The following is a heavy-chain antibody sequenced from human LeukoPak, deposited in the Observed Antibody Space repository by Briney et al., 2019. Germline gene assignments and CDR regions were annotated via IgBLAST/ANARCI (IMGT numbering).Heavy chain of an antibody. V-gene: IGHV4-4*07. D-gene: IGHD3-22*01. CDR3: ARDVSLGYYDNSDHIPQIYFDN. CDR2: ISTSGST. Sequence: SETLSLTCTVSGGSISSYYWSWIRQPAGKGLEWIGRISTSGSTNYNPSLKSRVTMSVDTSNNQFSLKLSSVTAADTAVYYCARDVSLGYYDNSDHIPQIYFDNWGHGTLVTVSS. CDR1: GGSISSYY. J-gene: IGHJ4*03.